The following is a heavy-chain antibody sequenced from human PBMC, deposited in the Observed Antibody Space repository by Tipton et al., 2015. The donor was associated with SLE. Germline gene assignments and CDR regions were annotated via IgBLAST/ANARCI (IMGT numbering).Heavy chain of an antibody. CDR3: AREGGSGYYAPFDY. CDR1: GFTFSSYA. CDR2: ISSSSSTI. D-gene: IGHD3-3*01. J-gene: IGHJ4*02. V-gene: IGHV3-48*01. Sequence: SLRLSCAASGFTFSSYAMHWVRQAPGKGLEWVSYISSSSSTIYYADSVKGRFTISRDNAKNSLYLQMNSLRAEDTAVYYCAREGGSGYYAPFDYWGQGTLVTVSS.